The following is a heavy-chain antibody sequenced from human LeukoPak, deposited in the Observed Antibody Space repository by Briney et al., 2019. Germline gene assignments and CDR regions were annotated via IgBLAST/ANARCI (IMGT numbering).Heavy chain of an antibody. CDR3: AKGARYFDWFDY. D-gene: IGHD3-9*01. V-gene: IGHV3-7*03. J-gene: IGHJ4*02. CDR2: IKQDGSEK. CDR1: GFTFSSYW. Sequence: GGSLRLSCAASGFTFSSYWMSWVRQAPGKGLEWVANIKQDGSEKYYVDSVKGRFTISRDNSKNTLYLQMNSLRAEDTAVYYCAKGARYFDWFDYWGQGTLVTVSS.